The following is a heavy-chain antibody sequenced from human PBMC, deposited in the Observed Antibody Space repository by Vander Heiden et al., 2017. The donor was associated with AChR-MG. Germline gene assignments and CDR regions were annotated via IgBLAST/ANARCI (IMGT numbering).Heavy chain of an antibody. CDR2: LSGTFRDI. J-gene: IGHJ3*02. CDR3: ARDRGQSSGWGYTFDI. Sequence: EVQLVESGGGLVQPGGSLRLSCEASAFTSSRYSMNSLRQAPGKGLEWVSSLSGTFRDIYHADSVKGRFTISRDNTKNSLYLQMNSLRAEDTAVYYCARDRGQSSGWGYTFDIWGQGTMVTVSS. V-gene: IGHV3-21*01. D-gene: IGHD6-19*01. CDR1: AFTSSRYS.